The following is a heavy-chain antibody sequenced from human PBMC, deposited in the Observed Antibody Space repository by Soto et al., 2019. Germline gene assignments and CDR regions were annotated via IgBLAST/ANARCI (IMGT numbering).Heavy chain of an antibody. V-gene: IGHV4-59*01. CDR2: IYYSGST. Sequence: PTETLSLTCTVSGGSISSYYWSWIRQPPGKGLEWIGYIYYSGSTNYNPSLKSRVTISVDTSKNQFSLKLSSVTAADTAVYYCARMNYYATSGYPLDYWGQGTLVTVSS. CDR3: ARMNYYATSGYPLDY. CDR1: GGSISSYY. J-gene: IGHJ4*02. D-gene: IGHD3-22*01.